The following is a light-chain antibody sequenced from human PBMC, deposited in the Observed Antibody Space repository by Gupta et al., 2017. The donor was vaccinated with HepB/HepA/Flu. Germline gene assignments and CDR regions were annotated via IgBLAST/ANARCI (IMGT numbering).Light chain of an antibody. CDR3: QQYARAPDT. Sequence: EIVLTHSPGTLSLYPGERATLSCRASQSVSDNYLAWYRQGPGQAPRLIIYGVFSRATGTPDMFRGSGAGTDFTLTISRLEPEDFAVYYCQQYARAPDTFGQGTRLDIK. CDR2: GVF. J-gene: IGKJ5*01. CDR1: QSVSDNY. V-gene: IGKV3-20*01.